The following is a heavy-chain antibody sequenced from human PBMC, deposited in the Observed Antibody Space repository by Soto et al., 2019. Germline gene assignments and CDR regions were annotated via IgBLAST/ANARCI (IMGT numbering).Heavy chain of an antibody. CDR3: ARGHPGDCSGGSCPFFDY. J-gene: IGHJ4*02. V-gene: IGHV1-8*01. D-gene: IGHD2-15*01. CDR1: GYTFTNFD. Sequence: ASVKVSCKASGYTFTNFDINWVRQATGQGLEWVGWMNPNSGNTGYTQKFQGRVTMTRNTSISTAYMELSSLRSEDTAVYYCARGHPGDCSGGSCPFFDYWGRGTLVTVSS. CDR2: MNPNSGNT.